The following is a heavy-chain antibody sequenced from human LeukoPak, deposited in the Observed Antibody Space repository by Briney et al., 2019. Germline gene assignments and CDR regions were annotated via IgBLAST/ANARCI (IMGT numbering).Heavy chain of an antibody. Sequence: GGSLRLSCVVSGFTFSSYAMSWVRQAPGKGLEWVSVISGSDNSTYYADSVKGRFTISRDNSKNTLYMQMNSLRVEDTAIYYCAKVDSGNYYYFDYWGQGTLVTVSS. CDR1: GFTFSSYA. J-gene: IGHJ4*02. D-gene: IGHD1-26*01. CDR2: ISGSDNST. V-gene: IGHV3-23*01. CDR3: AKVDSGNYYYFDY.